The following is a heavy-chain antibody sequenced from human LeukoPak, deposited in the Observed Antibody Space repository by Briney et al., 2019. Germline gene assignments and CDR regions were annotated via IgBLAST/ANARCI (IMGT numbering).Heavy chain of an antibody. J-gene: IGHJ4*02. V-gene: IGHV3-74*01. D-gene: IGHD5-18*01. CDR1: GFTFSSYW. CDR2: INSDGSST. Sequence: GGSLRLSCAASGFTFSSYWMHWVRHAPGKGLVWVSRINSDGSSTSYADSVKGRFTISRDNAKNTLYLQMNSLRAEDTAVYYCARDDRYSAFDYWGQGTLVTVSS. CDR3: ARDDRYSAFDY.